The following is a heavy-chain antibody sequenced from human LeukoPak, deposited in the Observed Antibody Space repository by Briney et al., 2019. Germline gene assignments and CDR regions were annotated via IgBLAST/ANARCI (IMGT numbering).Heavy chain of an antibody. Sequence: SETLSLTCTVSGGSISSYYWSWIRQPPGKGLEWIGYIYYSGSTNYNPSLRSRVTISVDTSKNQFSLKLSSVTAADTAVYYCARGGDFYGSGTYYAFDPWGQGTLVTVSS. V-gene: IGHV4-59*01. D-gene: IGHD3-10*01. CDR1: GGSISSYY. CDR3: ARGGDFYGSGTYYAFDP. CDR2: IYYSGST. J-gene: IGHJ5*02.